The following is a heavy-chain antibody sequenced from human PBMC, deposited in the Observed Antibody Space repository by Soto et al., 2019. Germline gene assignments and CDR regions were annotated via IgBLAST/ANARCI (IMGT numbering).Heavy chain of an antibody. V-gene: IGHV1-46*01. D-gene: IGHD3-22*01. J-gene: IGHJ5*02. CDR3: ARGRNYYERSGYSRGWFDP. CDR2: INPSSGST. CDR1: GYTFSIYY. Sequence: ASVKVSCKASGYTFSIYYIHWVRQAPGQGLEWMGIINPSSGSTTYAQKFQGRVTMTRDTSTSTVYMELSSLRSEDTAVFYCARGRNYYERSGYSRGWFDPWG.